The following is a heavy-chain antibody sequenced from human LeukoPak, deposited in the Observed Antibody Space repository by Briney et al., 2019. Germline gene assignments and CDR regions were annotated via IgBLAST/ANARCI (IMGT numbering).Heavy chain of an antibody. J-gene: IGHJ4*02. V-gene: IGHV3-7*03. CDR3: AKDGPSGGSSIYYFDY. D-gene: IGHD2-15*01. Sequence: GGSLRLSCAASGFTFSSYWMSWVRQAPGKGLEWVANIKQDGSEKYYVDSVKGRFTISRDNAKNSLYLQMNSLRAEDTAVYYCAKDGPSGGSSIYYFDYWGQGTLVTVSS. CDR2: IKQDGSEK. CDR1: GFTFSSYW.